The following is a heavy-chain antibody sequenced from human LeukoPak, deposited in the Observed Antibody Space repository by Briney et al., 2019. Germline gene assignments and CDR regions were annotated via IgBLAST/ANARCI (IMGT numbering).Heavy chain of an antibody. CDR2: ISYDGSNK. CDR3: AKEVADVVVGTLDGMDV. V-gene: IGHV3-30*18. D-gene: IGHD2-15*01. Sequence: GGSLRLSCAASGFTFSSYGVHWVREAPGKGLEWVAVISYDGSNKYYADSVKGRFTISRDNSKNRLYLQINSLRAEHTAVYYCAKEVADVVVGTLDGMDVWGQGTTVTVSS. J-gene: IGHJ6*02. CDR1: GFTFSSYG.